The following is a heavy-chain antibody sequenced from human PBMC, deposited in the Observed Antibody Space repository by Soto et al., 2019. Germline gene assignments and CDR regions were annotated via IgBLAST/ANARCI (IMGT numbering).Heavy chain of an antibody. D-gene: IGHD3-10*01. CDR1: GFTFRNYN. CDR2: LSTGGAYM. CDR3: ARDIAASGGDYFDS. Sequence: EVQLVESGGGLVKAGGSLRLFCTASGFTFRNYNMNWVRQAPGKGLEWVSSLSTGGAYMFYADAVKGRFTISRDNAQNSLFLQIDSPRDEDAAVYYWARDIAASGGDYFDSWGQGTLVTVSS. V-gene: IGHV3-21*06. J-gene: IGHJ4*02.